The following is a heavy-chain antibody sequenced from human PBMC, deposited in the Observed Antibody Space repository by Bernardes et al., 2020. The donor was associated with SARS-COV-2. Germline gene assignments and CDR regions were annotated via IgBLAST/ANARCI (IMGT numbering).Heavy chain of an antibody. D-gene: IGHD1-26*01. CDR3: ARIGKGKQQELPTQIPNAFDI. J-gene: IGHJ3*02. Sequence: GGSLRLSCAASGFTISSNYMSWVRQAPGKGLEWVSVIYSGGSTYYADSVKGRFTISRHNSKNTLYLQMNSLRAEDTAVYYCARIGKGKQQELPTQIPNAFDIWGQGTMVTVSS. V-gene: IGHV3-53*04. CDR2: IYSGGST. CDR1: GFTISSNY.